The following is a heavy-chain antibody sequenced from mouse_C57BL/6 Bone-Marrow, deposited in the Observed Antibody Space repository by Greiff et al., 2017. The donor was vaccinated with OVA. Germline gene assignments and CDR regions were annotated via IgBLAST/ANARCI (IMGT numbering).Heavy chain of an antibody. D-gene: IGHD2-5*01. CDR3: AYYSNYGYFDY. CDR1: GYTFTSYW. V-gene: IGHV1-69*01. CDR2: IDPSDSYT. J-gene: IGHJ2*01. Sequence: VQLQQPGAELVMPGASVKLSCKASGYTFTSYWMHWVKQRPGQGLEWIGEIDPSDSYTYYNQKFKGKSTLTVDKSSSTAYMQLSSLTSEDSAVYYCAYYSNYGYFDYWGQGTTLTVSS.